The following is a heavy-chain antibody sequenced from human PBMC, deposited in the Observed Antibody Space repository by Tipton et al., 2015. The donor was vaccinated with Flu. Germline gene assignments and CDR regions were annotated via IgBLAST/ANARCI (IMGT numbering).Heavy chain of an antibody. V-gene: IGHV5-51*01. J-gene: IGHJ1*01. CDR1: GYSFTSYW. CDR3: STEGRLGTAESFQH. Sequence: QLVQSGAEVKKPGESLKISCKGSGYSFTSYWIGWVRQMPGKGLEWMGIIYPGDSDTRYSPSFQGQVTMSADKSITTAYLQWSSLRPSDPAMYYGSTEGRLGTAESFQHWGQGPLVTVSS. D-gene: IGHD6-25*01. CDR2: IYPGDSDT.